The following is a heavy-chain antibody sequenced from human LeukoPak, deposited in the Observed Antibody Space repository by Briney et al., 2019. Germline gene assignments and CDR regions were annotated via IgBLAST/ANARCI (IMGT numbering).Heavy chain of an antibody. D-gene: IGHD2-21*02. CDR1: GYTFTSYG. J-gene: IGHJ3*02. Sequence: ASVKVSCKASGYTFTSYGISWVRQAPGQGLEWMGWISAYNGNTSYAQKFQGRVTMTRDTSISTAYMELSRLRSDDTAVYYCAREGRGDSGAFDIWGQGTMVTVSS. CDR3: AREGRGDSGAFDI. CDR2: ISAYNGNT. V-gene: IGHV1-18*01.